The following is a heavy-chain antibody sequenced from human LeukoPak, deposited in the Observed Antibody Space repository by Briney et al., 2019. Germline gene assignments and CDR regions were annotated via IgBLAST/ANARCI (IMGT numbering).Heavy chain of an antibody. CDR3: AKIETTYYYDSSGYYYNWFDP. CDR1: GFTFSSYS. D-gene: IGHD3-22*01. CDR2: ISSSSSYI. J-gene: IGHJ5*02. Sequence: GGSLRLSCAASGFTFSSYSMNWVRQAPGKGLEWVSSISSSSSYIYYADSVKGRFTISRDNAKNSLYLQMNSLRAEDTAVYYCAKIETTYYYDSSGYYYNWFDPWGQGTLVTVSS. V-gene: IGHV3-21*04.